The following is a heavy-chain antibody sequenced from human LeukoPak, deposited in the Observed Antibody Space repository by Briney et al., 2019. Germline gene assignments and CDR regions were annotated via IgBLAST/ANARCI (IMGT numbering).Heavy chain of an antibody. CDR2: IYYSGST. Sequence: SETLSLTCTVSGGSISSSSYYWGWIRQPPGKGREWIGSIYYSGSTYYNPSLKSQFTISVDTSNNHFSLKLSSVPAADTAVYYCARHFYGSGSYANHWGQGTLVTVSS. CDR3: ARHFYGSGSYANH. V-gene: IGHV4-39*01. CDR1: GGSISSSSYY. D-gene: IGHD3-10*01. J-gene: IGHJ5*02.